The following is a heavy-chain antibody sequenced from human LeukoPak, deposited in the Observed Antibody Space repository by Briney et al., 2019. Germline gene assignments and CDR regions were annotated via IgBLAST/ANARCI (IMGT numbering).Heavy chain of an antibody. CDR2: INHRGST. D-gene: IGHD1-26*01. V-gene: IGHV4-34*01. J-gene: IGHJ4*02. CDR1: GESLSKYY. CDR3: ASSVGSTDY. Sequence: SETLSLTCAVYGESLSKYYWSWIRQSPGKGLEWIGEINHRGSTNLNPSLKSRVTLSVDTSKHQFSLKLTSVTAADAAVYYCASSVGSTDYWGQGTLVTVSS.